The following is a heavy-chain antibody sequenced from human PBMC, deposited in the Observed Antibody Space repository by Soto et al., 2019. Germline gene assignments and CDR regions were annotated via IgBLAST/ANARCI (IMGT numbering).Heavy chain of an antibody. Sequence: GGSLILSCAPAGFTCSTYWMSLGRQAPGQGLEWVASIKQDGSVKHYVDSVKGRFTISRDNAEKSLHLQMNSLRAEDTAVYYCAKIRGDYTVFDYWGQGARVTVSS. D-gene: IGHD4-17*01. CDR1: GFTCSTYW. CDR3: AKIRGDYTVFDY. J-gene: IGHJ4*02. V-gene: IGHV3-7*03. CDR2: IKQDGSVK.